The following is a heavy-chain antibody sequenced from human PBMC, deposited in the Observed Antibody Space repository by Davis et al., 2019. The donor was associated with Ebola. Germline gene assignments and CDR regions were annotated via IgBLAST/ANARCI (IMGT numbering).Heavy chain of an antibody. V-gene: IGHV3-66*01. CDR2: VYNNGDT. CDR3: ARDVPFRGPFDS. Sequence: GGSLRLSCAASGFTVSSNYMSWVRQAPGRGLEWVSTVYNNGDTFYADSVRDRLTISRDSSKNTLFLQLNSLRVEDTAVYYCARDVPFRGPFDSWGQGTPVTVSS. J-gene: IGHJ4*02. CDR1: GFTVSSNY.